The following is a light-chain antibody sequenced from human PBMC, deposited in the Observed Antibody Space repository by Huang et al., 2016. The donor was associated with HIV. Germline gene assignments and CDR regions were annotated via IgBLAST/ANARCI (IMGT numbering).Light chain of an antibody. J-gene: IGKJ2*01. CDR1: QSISSY. Sequence: DIQMTQSPSSLSASVVDRVIITCRAIQSISSYLNWYQQKPGKAPKLLIYAASSLQSGVTSRFSCSGSGTDFTLTISSLQPEDFATYYCQQSYSTLRYTFGQGTKLEIK. V-gene: IGKV1-39*01. CDR2: AAS. CDR3: QQSYSTLRYT.